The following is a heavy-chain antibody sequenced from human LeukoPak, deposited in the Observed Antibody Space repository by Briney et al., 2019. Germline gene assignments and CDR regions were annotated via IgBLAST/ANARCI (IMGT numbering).Heavy chain of an antibody. D-gene: IGHD6-13*01. CDR3: ARDLAGYSSFGGAFDI. Sequence: GSSVKVSCKASGGTFSSYAISWVRQAPGQGLEWMGGIIPIFGTANYAQKFQGRVTITTDESTSTAYMELSSLRSEDTAVYYCARDLAGYSSFGGAFDIWGQGTMVTVSS. V-gene: IGHV1-69*05. J-gene: IGHJ3*02. CDR2: IIPIFGTA. CDR1: GGTFSSYA.